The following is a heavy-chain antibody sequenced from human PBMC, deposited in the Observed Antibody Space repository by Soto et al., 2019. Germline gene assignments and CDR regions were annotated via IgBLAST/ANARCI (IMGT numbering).Heavy chain of an antibody. CDR3: ARDAPRSYYDSSGHADY. D-gene: IGHD3-22*01. J-gene: IGHJ4*02. Sequence: ASVKVSCKASGYTFTSYGISWVRQAPGQGLEWMGWISAYNGNTNYAQKLQGRVTMTTDTSTSTAYMELRSLRSDDTAVYYCARDAPRSYYDSSGHADYWGQGTLVTVS. CDR1: GYTFTSYG. CDR2: ISAYNGNT. V-gene: IGHV1-18*04.